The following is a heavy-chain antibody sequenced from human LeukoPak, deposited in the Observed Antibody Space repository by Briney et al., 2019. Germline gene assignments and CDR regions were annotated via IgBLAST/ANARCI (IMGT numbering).Heavy chain of an antibody. D-gene: IGHD6-19*01. J-gene: IGHJ4*02. CDR1: GGSISSYY. CDR2: IYYSGST. V-gene: IGHV4-59*08. CDR3: ARHDSGWFGLDY. Sequence: KSSETLSLTCTVSGGSISSYYWSWIRQPPGKGLEWIGYIYYSGSTNYNPSLKSRVTILVDTSKNQFSLKLSSVTAADTAVYYCARHDSGWFGLDYWGQGTLVTVSS.